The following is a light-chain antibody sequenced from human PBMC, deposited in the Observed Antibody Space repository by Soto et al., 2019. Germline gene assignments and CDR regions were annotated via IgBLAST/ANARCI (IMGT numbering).Light chain of an antibody. CDR2: WAS. V-gene: IGKV4-1*01. CDR3: QHYHSIPLT. Sequence: DIVMTQSPDSLAVSLGERATINCKSSQSILSRSNNKDYLAWYQQKPGQPPKLLINWASTRESGVPDRFSGSGSGTDFPLTISSLQAEDVAVYYCQHYHSIPLTFGGGTKVEIK. CDR1: QSILSRSNNKDY. J-gene: IGKJ4*01.